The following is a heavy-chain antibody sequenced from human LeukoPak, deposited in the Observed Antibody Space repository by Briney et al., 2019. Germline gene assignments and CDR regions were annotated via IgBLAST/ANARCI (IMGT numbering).Heavy chain of an antibody. CDR3: ARNRALGYCSSTSCPLYYYYGMDV. J-gene: IGHJ6*02. D-gene: IGHD2-2*01. V-gene: IGHV3-30-3*01. CDR2: ISYDGSNK. CDR1: GFTFSSYA. Sequence: GGSLRLSCVASGFTFSSYAMHWVRQAPGKGLEWVAVISYDGSNKYYADSVKGRFTISRDNSKNTLYLQMNSLRAEDTAVYYCARNRALGYCSSTSCPLYYYYGMDVWGQGTTVTVSS.